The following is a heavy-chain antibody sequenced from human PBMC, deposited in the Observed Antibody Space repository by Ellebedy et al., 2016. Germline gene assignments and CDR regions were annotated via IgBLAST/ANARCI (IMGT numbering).Heavy chain of an antibody. CDR3: ARGGFWGSSYFDY. D-gene: IGHD3-16*01. J-gene: IGHJ4*02. Sequence: SETLSLTCGVYGGSFSGYYWSWIRQPPGKGLEWIGEINHSGSTNYNTSLKSRVTISVDTSRNQFSLNLDSVTAADTAVFYCARGGFWGSSYFDYWGQGTLVTVSS. CDR2: INHSGST. V-gene: IGHV4-34*01. CDR1: GGSFSGYY.